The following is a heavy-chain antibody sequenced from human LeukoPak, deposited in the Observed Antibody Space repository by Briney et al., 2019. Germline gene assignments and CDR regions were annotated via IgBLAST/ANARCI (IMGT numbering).Heavy chain of an antibody. V-gene: IGHV4-59*01. J-gene: IGHJ4*02. D-gene: IGHD6-13*01. CDR3: ARMDSSSEFEY. CDR2: IYYSGST. CDR1: GASISDYY. Sequence: SETLSLTCTVSGASISDYYWSWIRQPPGKGLEWIGYIYYSGSTNYNPSLKSRVTISVDTSKNQFSLKLSSVTAADTAMYYCARMDSSSEFEYWGQGTLVTVSS.